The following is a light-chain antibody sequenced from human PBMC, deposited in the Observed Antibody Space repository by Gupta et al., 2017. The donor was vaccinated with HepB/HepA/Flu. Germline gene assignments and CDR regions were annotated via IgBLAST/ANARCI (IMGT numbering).Light chain of an antibody. Sequence: SYKLTQAPSRSVSPGQTARITCSGEALPRQYAYWYQQKPGQAPVVMIYKVSARPSGIPERVSGSTSGTTVTLTIPGVPAEDEADYYCQSADSTGNYRVFGGGTKVTVL. CDR3: QSADSTGNYRV. CDR1: ALPRQY. J-gene: IGLJ3*02. CDR2: KVS. V-gene: IGLV3-25*03.